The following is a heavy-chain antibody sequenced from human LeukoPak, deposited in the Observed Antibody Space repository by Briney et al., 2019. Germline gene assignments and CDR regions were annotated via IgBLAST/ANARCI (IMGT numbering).Heavy chain of an antibody. V-gene: IGHV3-43*01. J-gene: IGHJ4*02. D-gene: IGHD3-9*01. Sequence: GESLKISCAASGFTFDDYTMHWVRQAPGKGLEWVSLISWDGGSTYYADSVKGRFTISRDNSKNSLYLQMNSLRTEDTALYYCAKDATGFLDYWGQGTLVTVSS. CDR1: GFTFDDYT. CDR2: ISWDGGST. CDR3: AKDATGFLDY.